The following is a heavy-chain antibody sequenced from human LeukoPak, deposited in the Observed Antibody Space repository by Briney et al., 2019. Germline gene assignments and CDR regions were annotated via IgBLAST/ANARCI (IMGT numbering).Heavy chain of an antibody. CDR3: ATPAELVVVNAFDY. Sequence: ASVTLSFTFSGYTLTELSMHWVRQAPGKGHELMGGFDLEDSETIYEQKFQGRVTITEDTSTDTAYMELSSLRSEDTAVYYCATPAELVVVNAFDYWGQGTLVTVSS. J-gene: IGHJ4*02. CDR2: FDLEDSET. D-gene: IGHD3-22*01. V-gene: IGHV1-24*01. CDR1: GYTLTELS.